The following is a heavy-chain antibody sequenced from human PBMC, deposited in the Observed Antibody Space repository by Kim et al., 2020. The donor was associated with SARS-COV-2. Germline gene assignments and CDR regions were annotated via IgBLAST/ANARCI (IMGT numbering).Heavy chain of an antibody. Sequence: ASVKVSCKTSGYDFDSFSMNWVRQAPGHGLEWMGIVNTGGYSTTHAPTFQGRVTMTRDRPTKTDYMELRSLSSEDTAVYFCARPGRGYSYAYFDFWGQGTLVTVSS. CDR2: VNTGGYST. CDR1: GYDFDSFS. J-gene: IGHJ4*02. D-gene: IGHD5-18*01. CDR3: ARPGRGYSYAYFDF. V-gene: IGHV1-46*02.